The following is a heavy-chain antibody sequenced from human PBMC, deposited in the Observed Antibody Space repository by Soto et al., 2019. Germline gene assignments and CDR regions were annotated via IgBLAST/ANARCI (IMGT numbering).Heavy chain of an antibody. V-gene: IGHV2-5*02. CDR2: VYWDDDE. CDR1: GVSLSSREMA. CDR3: AHFNGSLRSSIEGFDV. Sequence: QITLKESGPTLVKPTQTLTLTCTFSGVSLSSREMAVGWIRQPPGKALEWLALVYWDDDELYSRSLNNRLTITKDTSKNQVVLMMTNMDPVDTCTYYCAHFNGSLRSSIEGFDVWGQGTTVTVSS. D-gene: IGHD3-10*01. J-gene: IGHJ3*01.